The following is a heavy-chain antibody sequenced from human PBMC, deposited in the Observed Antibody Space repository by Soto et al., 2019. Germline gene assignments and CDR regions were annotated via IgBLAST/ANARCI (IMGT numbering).Heavy chain of an antibody. J-gene: IGHJ4*02. V-gene: IGHV3-23*01. CDR1: GFTFGRYA. CDR3: AKAHPVYGSTWFFFDY. Sequence: VQLLESGGGVVKPGGSLRLSCAASGFTFGRYAMRWVRQAPGKGLEWVSGLNAGGGVTDYADSVKGRFTVSRDNSKNTLYLQMSNLRVEDTAVYYCAKAHPVYGSTWFFFDYWGQGTLVTVPS. CDR2: LNAGGGVT. D-gene: IGHD6-19*01.